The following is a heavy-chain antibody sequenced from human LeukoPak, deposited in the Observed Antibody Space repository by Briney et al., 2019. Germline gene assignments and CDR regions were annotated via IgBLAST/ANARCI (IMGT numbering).Heavy chain of an antibody. Sequence: GGSLRLSCAASGFTFSDYYMSWIRQAPGKGLEWVSYISSSGSTIYYADSVKGRFTISRDNSKNTLYLQMNSLRAEDTAVYYCTRVVRSSSWGPFDYWGQGTLVTVSS. CDR2: ISSSGSTI. D-gene: IGHD6-13*01. CDR3: TRVVRSSSWGPFDY. CDR1: GFTFSDYY. V-gene: IGHV3-11*04. J-gene: IGHJ4*02.